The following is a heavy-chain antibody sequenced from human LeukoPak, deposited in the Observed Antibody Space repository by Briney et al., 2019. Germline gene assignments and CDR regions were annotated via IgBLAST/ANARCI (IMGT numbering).Heavy chain of an antibody. CDR1: GYSFTSYW. V-gene: IGHV5-51*01. Sequence: GESLKISCKGSGYSFTSYWIGWVRQMPGKGLEWMGIIYPGDSDTRYSPSFQGQVTISADKSISTAYLQWSSLKASDTAMFYCARQGYDILTPMGPPSNYYDYWGQGTLVTVSS. CDR3: ARQGYDILTPMGPPSNYYDY. CDR2: IYPGDSDT. J-gene: IGHJ4*02. D-gene: IGHD3-9*01.